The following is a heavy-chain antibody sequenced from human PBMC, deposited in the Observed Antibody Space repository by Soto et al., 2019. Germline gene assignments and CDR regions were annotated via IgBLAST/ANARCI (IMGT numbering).Heavy chain of an antibody. CDR2: IIPIFGTA. CDR3: ARWSSSTSCYAGSCYYYYGMDV. D-gene: IGHD2-2*01. CDR1: GGTFSSYA. Sequence: QVQLVQSGAEVKKPGSSVKVSCEASGGTFSSYAISWVRQAPGQGLEWMGGIIPIFGTANYAQKFQGRVTITADESTSTAYMELSSLRSEDTAVYYCARWSSSTSCYAGSCYYYYGMDVWGQGTTVTVSS. V-gene: IGHV1-69*01. J-gene: IGHJ6*02.